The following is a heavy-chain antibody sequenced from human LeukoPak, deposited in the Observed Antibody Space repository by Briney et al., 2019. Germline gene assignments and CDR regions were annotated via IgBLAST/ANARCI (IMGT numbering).Heavy chain of an antibody. V-gene: IGHV3-21*01. CDR2: ITSSSTYM. J-gene: IGHJ6*03. CDR3: ARDPYSGRYGDYYYYYMDV. Sequence: PGGSLRLSCAASGFTFSTYNMNWVRQVPGKGLEWVSSITSSSTYMFYADSVKGRFTISRDNAQNSPYLQINSLRAEDTAVYYCARDPYSGRYGDYYYYYMDVWGKGTTVTISS. CDR1: GFTFSTYN. D-gene: IGHD1-26*01.